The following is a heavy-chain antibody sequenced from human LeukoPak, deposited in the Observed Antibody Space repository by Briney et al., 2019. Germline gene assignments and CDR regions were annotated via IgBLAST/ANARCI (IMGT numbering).Heavy chain of an antibody. CDR3: ARDPDTQTDDY. CDR2: IYHSGST. Sequence: SETLSLTCTVSGYSISSGYYWGWIRQPAGKGLEWIGSIYHSGSTYYNPSLKSRVTISVDTSKNQFSLKLSSVTAADTAVYYCARDPDTQTDDYWGQGTLVTVSS. CDR1: GYSISSGYY. J-gene: IGHJ4*02. V-gene: IGHV4-38-2*02. D-gene: IGHD5-18*01.